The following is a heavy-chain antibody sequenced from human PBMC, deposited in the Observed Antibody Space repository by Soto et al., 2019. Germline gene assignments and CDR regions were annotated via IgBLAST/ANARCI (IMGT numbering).Heavy chain of an antibody. CDR1: GGSISSSSYY. D-gene: IGHD3-10*01. J-gene: IGHJ5*02. V-gene: IGHV4-39*01. Sequence: QLQLQESGPGLVKPSETLSLTCTVSGGSISSSSYYWGWIRQPPGKGLEWIGSIYYSGSTYYNPSLKSRVTISVDTSKNQFSLKLSSVTAADTAVYYCAVLLWFGGNWFDPWGQGTLVTVSS. CDR3: AVLLWFGGNWFDP. CDR2: IYYSGST.